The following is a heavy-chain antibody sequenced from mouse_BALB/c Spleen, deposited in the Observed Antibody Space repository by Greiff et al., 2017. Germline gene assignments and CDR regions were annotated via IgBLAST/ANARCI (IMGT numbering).Heavy chain of an antibody. Sequence: LKESGPELVKPGASVKISCKASGYSFTGYFMNWVKQSHGKSLEWIGRINPYNGDTFYNQKFKGKATLTVDKSSSTAHMELLSLTSEDSAVYYCGRGRYGNPYAMDYWGQGTSVTVSS. V-gene: IGHV1-37*01. CDR2: INPYNGDT. CDR3: GRGRYGNPYAMDY. J-gene: IGHJ4*01. D-gene: IGHD2-10*02. CDR1: GYSFTGYF.